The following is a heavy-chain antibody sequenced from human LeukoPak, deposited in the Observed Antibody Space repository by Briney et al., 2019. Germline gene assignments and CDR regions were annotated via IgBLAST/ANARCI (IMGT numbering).Heavy chain of an antibody. D-gene: IGHD3-22*01. J-gene: IGHJ1*01. CDR1: GGTFSSYA. CDR3: ARGYYDSSDFEYFQH. V-gene: IGHV1-2*02. Sequence: ASVKVSCKASGGTFSSYAISWVRLAPGQGLEYMGWINPNSGGTNYAQTFQGRVTMTRDTSISTAYMELSRLRSDDTAVYYCARGYYDSSDFEYFQHWGQGTLVTVSS. CDR2: INPNSGGT.